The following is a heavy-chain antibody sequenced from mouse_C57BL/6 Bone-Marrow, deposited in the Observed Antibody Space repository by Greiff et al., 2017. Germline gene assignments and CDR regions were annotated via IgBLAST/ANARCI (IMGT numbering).Heavy chain of an antibody. CDR2: IYPRSGNT. CDR1: GYTFTSYG. CDR3: ARSTGRYFDV. D-gene: IGHD4-1*02. Sequence: VQLQQSGAELARPGASVKLSCKASGYTFTSYGISWVKQRTGQGLEWIGEIYPRSGNTYYNEKFKGKATLTADKSSSTAYMELRSLTSEDAAVYFWARSTGRYFDVWGTGTTVTVSS. V-gene: IGHV1-81*01. J-gene: IGHJ1*03.